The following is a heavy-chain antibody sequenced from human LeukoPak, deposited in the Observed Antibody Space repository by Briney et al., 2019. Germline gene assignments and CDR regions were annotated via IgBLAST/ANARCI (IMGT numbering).Heavy chain of an antibody. V-gene: IGHV3-49*04. Sequence: GGSLRLSCAASGFTFDDYGMSWVRQAPGKGLEWVGFIRSKAYGGTTEYAASVKGRFTISRDDSKSIAYLQMNSLKTEDTAVYYCTRAEVTDSYYFDYWGQGTLVTVSS. J-gene: IGHJ4*02. CDR2: IRSKAYGGTT. CDR3: TRAEVTDSYYFDY. D-gene: IGHD5-18*01. CDR1: GFTFDDYG.